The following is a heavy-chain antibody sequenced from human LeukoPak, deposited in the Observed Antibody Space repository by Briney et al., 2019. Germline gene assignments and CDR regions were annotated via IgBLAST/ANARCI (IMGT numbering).Heavy chain of an antibody. CDR1: GGSISSSSYY. J-gene: IGHJ5*02. D-gene: IGHD6-19*01. V-gene: IGHV4-39*02. Sequence: SETLSLTCTVSGGSISSSSYYWGWIRQPPGKGLEWIGSIYYSGNTYYNPSLKSRVTISVDTSKKQFSLKLSSVTAADTAVYYCARDTVDSSDWYWFDPWGQGTLVTVSS. CDR2: IYYSGNT. CDR3: ARDTVDSSDWYWFDP.